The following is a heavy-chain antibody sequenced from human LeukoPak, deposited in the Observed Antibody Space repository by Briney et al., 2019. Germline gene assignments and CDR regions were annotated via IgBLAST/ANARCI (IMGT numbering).Heavy chain of an antibody. CDR3: ARGDTAIPRY. CDR2: IYYSGST. Sequence: SETLSLTCTVSGGSISSDYWSWIRQPPGKGLEWIGYIYYSGSTNYNPSLKSRVTMSVDTSKNQLSLRLSSVTAADTAVYYCARGDTAIPRYWGQGTLVTVSS. J-gene: IGHJ4*02. V-gene: IGHV4-59*01. CDR1: GGSISSDY. D-gene: IGHD5-18*01.